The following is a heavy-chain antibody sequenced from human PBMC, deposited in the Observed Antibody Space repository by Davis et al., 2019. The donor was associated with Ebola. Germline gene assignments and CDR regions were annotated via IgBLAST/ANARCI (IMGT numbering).Heavy chain of an antibody. CDR2: ISYDGSNE. Sequence: GESLKISCAASGFTFSNYAMNWVRQAPGKGLEWVAVISYDGSNEYYADSVKGRFTISRDISKNTLYLQMSSLRAEDTAVYYCVKGGGIAVAGAFDYWGQGTLVTVSS. V-gene: IGHV3-30-3*01. J-gene: IGHJ4*02. CDR1: GFTFSNYA. D-gene: IGHD6-19*01. CDR3: VKGGGIAVAGAFDY.